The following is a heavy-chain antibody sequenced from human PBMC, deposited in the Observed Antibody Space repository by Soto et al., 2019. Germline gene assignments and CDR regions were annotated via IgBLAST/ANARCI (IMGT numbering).Heavy chain of an antibody. Sequence: LGESLKISCKGSGYSFTSYWISWVRQMPGKGLEWMGRIDPSDSYTNYSPSFQGHVTISADKSISTAYLQWSSLKASDTAMYYCAIHPGEQLVPDYYYYGMDVWGQGTTVTVSS. CDR2: IDPSDSYT. CDR1: GYSFTSYW. V-gene: IGHV5-10-1*01. J-gene: IGHJ6*02. D-gene: IGHD6-6*01. CDR3: AIHPGEQLVPDYYYYGMDV.